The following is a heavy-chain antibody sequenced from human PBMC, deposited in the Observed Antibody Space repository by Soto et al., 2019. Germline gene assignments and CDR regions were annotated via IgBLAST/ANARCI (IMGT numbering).Heavy chain of an antibody. Sequence: EVQLVESGGGLVQPGGSLRLSCAASGFAFNTYWLHWVRQAPGKGLVWVSRIDGDGISTTYADSVKGRFTISRDNAKNTLYLQTTSLRAEDTAMYYCARDQGYRIDLWGRGTLVTVSS. D-gene: IGHD5-12*01. V-gene: IGHV3-74*01. J-gene: IGHJ2*01. CDR3: ARDQGYRIDL. CDR1: GFAFNTYW. CDR2: IDGDGIST.